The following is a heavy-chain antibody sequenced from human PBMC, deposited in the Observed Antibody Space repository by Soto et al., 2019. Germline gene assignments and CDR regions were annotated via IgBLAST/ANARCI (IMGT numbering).Heavy chain of an antibody. CDR2: ISYDGSNK. CDR1: GFTFSSYA. V-gene: IGHV3-30-3*01. CDR3: ARDYFTTPYFDY. Sequence: GGSLRLSCAASGFTFSSYAMRWVRQAPGKGLEWVAVISYDGSNKYYADSVKGRFTISRDNSKNTLYLQMNSLRAEDTAVYYCARDYFTTPYFDYWGQGTLVTVS. J-gene: IGHJ4*02. D-gene: IGHD2-2*01.